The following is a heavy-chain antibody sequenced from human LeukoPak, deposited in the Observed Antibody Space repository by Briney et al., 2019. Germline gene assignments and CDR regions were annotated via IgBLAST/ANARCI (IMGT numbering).Heavy chain of an antibody. D-gene: IGHD3-22*01. CDR2: IYYSGST. J-gene: IGHJ4*02. V-gene: IGHV4-30-4*01. CDR1: GGSISSGDYY. Sequence: SETLSLTCTVSGGSISSGDYYWRWIRQPPGKGLEWIGYIYYSGSTYYNPSLKSRVTISVDTSKNQFSLKLSSVTAADTAVYYCARHPKAQHYYDSSGPESFDYWGQGTLVTVSS. CDR3: ARHPKAQHYYDSSGPESFDY.